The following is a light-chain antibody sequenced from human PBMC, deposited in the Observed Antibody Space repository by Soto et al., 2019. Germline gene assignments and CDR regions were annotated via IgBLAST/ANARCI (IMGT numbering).Light chain of an antibody. J-gene: IGKJ2*01. CDR3: QQYHNWPPQYT. V-gene: IGKV3-15*01. Sequence: EIVMTQSPASXXVSPGDGATXSXXASQSVASNVAWYQQKPGQGPRLLIHGASTRAVGVPARFSGSGSGTDFTLTISSLQSEDFAVYYCQQYHNWPPQYTFGQGTKLQIK. CDR1: QSVASN. CDR2: GAS.